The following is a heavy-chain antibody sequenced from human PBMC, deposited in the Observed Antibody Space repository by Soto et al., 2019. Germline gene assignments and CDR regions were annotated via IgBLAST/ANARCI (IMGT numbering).Heavy chain of an antibody. CDR1: GFTFSTYA. D-gene: IGHD1-1*01. J-gene: IGHJ6*02. Sequence: EVQLLESGGGLVQPGGSLRLSCAAFGFTFSTYAMSWVRQAPGKGLEWVSVISASGGSTFYADSVKGRFTVSRDNSRNTLYLQVISLRVEDTAVYYCAKDLRSSTNYDYGMDVWGQGTTVTVSS. V-gene: IGHV3-23*01. CDR2: ISASGGST. CDR3: AKDLRSSTNYDYGMDV.